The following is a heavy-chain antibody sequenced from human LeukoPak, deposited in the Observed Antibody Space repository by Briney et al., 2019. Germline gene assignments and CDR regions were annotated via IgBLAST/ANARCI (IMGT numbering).Heavy chain of an antibody. CDR1: GYTFTIYG. D-gene: IGHD5-18*01. CDR2: ISAYNGNT. Sequence: GASVKVSCKASGYTFTIYGISWVRQAPGQGLEWMGWISAYNGNTNYAQKLQGRVTMTTDTSTSTAYMELRSLRSDDTAVYYCARDLVDTAMVPLDYWGQGTLVTVSS. V-gene: IGHV1-18*01. J-gene: IGHJ4*02. CDR3: ARDLVDTAMVPLDY.